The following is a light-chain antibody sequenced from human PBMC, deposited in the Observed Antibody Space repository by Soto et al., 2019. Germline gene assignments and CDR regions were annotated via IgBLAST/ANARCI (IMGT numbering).Light chain of an antibody. CDR2: WAS. V-gene: IGKV4-1*01. Sequence: DNVMTQSPDSLAVSLGERATINCRSSQSVLYSSNNKNYLAWYQQKAGQPPKLLIYWASTRESGVPDRFSGSGSGTDFTLTISSLQAEDVAVYYCQQYYSTPAFDQGTKVEIK. J-gene: IGKJ1*01. CDR3: QQYYSTPA. CDR1: QSVLYSSNNKNY.